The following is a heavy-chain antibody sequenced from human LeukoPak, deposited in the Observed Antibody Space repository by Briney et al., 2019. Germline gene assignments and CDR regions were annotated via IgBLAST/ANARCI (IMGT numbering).Heavy chain of an antibody. V-gene: IGHV3-11*04. CDR3: ARANYGFDY. J-gene: IGHJ4*02. CDR2: ITGGGSTI. CDR1: GFPFSDYY. D-gene: IGHD3-10*01. Sequence: GSLSLPCAASGFPFSDYYMSWIRQAPGKGLEWVSYITGGGSTIYYADSVKGRFTISRDNAKNSLYLQMNSLRAEDTAVYYCARANYGFDYWGQGTPVTVSS.